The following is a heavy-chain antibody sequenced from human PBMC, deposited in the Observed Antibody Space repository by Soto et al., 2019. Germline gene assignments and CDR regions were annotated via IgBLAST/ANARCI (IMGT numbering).Heavy chain of an antibody. J-gene: IGHJ4*02. CDR1: GYXFTSYW. CDR2: IYPGYSDT. V-gene: IGHV5-51*01. D-gene: IGHD2-21*02. Sequence: EXLNISCKCSGYXFTSYWIFWVRHMPGKGLELMGIIYPGYSDTRYSTSFQGQVTISADKSIRTDYLQWSSQKASDTAMYYCARRVVTRSYYFDYWGQGTLGTVSS. CDR3: ARRVVTRSYYFDY.